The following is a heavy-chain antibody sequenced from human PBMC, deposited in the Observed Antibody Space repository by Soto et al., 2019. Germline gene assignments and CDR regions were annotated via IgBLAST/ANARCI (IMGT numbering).Heavy chain of an antibody. CDR2: ISYDGSNK. CDR1: GFTFSSYG. V-gene: IGHV3-30*18. D-gene: IGHD3-9*01. CDR3: AKEVKDYDILTGYWSYYYYYGMDV. Sequence: GGSLRLSCAASGFTFSSYGMHWVRQAPGKGLEWVAVISYDGSNKYYADSVKGRFTISRDNSKNTLYLQMNSLRAEDTAVYYCAKEVKDYDILTGYWSYYYYYGMDVWGQGTTVTVSS. J-gene: IGHJ6*02.